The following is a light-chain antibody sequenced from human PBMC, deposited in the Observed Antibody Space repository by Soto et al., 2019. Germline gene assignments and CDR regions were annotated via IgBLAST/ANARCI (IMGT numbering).Light chain of an antibody. V-gene: IGLV2-8*01. J-gene: IGLJ1*01. CDR1: SSDVGGYDY. CDR3: SSYAGTNNYV. Sequence: QSALTQPPSASGSPGQSVTISCTGTSSDVGGYDYVSWHQQHPGKAHHVIIYGVNKRPSGVPDRFSGSKSGNTASLTVSGLQAEDEADYYCSSYAGTNNYVFGIGTKVTVL. CDR2: GVN.